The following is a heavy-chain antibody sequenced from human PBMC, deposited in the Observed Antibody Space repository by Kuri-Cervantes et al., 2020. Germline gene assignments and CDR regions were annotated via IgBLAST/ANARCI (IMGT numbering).Heavy chain of an antibody. V-gene: IGHV4-59*06. CDR2: IYYSGST. J-gene: IGHJ6*02. CDR1: GGSISSYY. Sequence: SETLSLTCTVSGGSISSYYWSWIRQHPGKGLEWIGYIYYSGSTYYNPSLKSRVTISVDTSKNQFSLKLSSVTAADTAVYYCARTGARGYYDFWSGHNYYYYGMDVWGQGTTVTVSS. D-gene: IGHD3-3*01. CDR3: ARTGARGYYDFWSGHNYYYYGMDV.